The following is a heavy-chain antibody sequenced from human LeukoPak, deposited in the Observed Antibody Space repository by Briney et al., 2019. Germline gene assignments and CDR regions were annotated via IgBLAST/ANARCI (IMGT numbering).Heavy chain of an antibody. D-gene: IGHD2/OR15-2a*01. CDR2: IYYSGST. J-gene: IGHJ4*02. V-gene: IGHV4-31*03. CDR3: ARSMCLLTPFDY. Sequence: SQTLSLTCTVSGGSISSGCYYWSWIRQHPGKGLEWIGYIYYSGSTYYNPSLKSRVPISVDTSKNQFSLKLSSVTAADTAVYYCARSMCLLTPFDYWGQGTLVTASS. CDR1: GGSISSGCYY.